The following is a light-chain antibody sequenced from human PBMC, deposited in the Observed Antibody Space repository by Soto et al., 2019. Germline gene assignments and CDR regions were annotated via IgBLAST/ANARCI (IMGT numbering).Light chain of an antibody. J-gene: IGKJ1*01. CDR3: QQYARSLT. CDR1: QSVDSAF. CDR2: GAS. V-gene: IGKV3-20*01. Sequence: EIVLTQSPGSLSLSLGERATLSCRASQSVDSAFFAWYQQKPGQPPMLLMYGASRRATGITDSFSGSGSVTXXTLTISRLEPEDFAVYYCQQYARSLTFGQGTKVEI.